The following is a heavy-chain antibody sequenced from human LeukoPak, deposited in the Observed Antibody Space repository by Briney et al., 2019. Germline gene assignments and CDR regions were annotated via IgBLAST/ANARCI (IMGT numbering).Heavy chain of an antibody. V-gene: IGHV3-48*01. J-gene: IGHJ5*02. CDR1: GFPFHRYA. CDR3: ARVVGVVLAATRIDP. Sequence: GGPLGHSCELSGFPFHRYAMNWVPQGPGKGPEGVSYNSSSSTPLYYADSVKGRFTISRDNAKNSLYLQMNSLRGEDTALYYCARVVGVVLAATRIDPWGQGTLVTVSS. CDR2: NSSSSTPL. D-gene: IGHD2-15*01.